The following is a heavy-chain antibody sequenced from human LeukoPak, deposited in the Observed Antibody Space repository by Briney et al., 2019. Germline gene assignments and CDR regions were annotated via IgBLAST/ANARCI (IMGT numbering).Heavy chain of an antibody. CDR1: GYTSTGYY. V-gene: IGHV1-2*06. Sequence: GASVKVSCKASGYTSTGYYMHWVRQAPGQGLEWMGRINPNSGGTNYAQKFQGRVTMTRDTSISTAYMELSRLRSDDTAVYYCARGPYSSSWGVDYWGQGTLVTVSS. CDR3: ARGPYSSSWGVDY. J-gene: IGHJ4*02. D-gene: IGHD6-13*01. CDR2: INPNSGGT.